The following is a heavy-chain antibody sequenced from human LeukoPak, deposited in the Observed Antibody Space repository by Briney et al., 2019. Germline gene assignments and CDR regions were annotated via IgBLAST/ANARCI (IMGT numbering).Heavy chain of an antibody. CDR1: GFTVSSNY. Sequence: GGSLRLSCAASGFTVSSNYMNWVRQAPGKGLEWVSSISSSSSYIYYADSVKGRFTISRDNAKNSLYLQMNSLRAEDTAVYYCARSGYYGEIDYWGQGTLVTVSS. J-gene: IGHJ4*02. D-gene: IGHD3-3*01. CDR3: ARSGYYGEIDY. V-gene: IGHV3-21*01. CDR2: ISSSSSYI.